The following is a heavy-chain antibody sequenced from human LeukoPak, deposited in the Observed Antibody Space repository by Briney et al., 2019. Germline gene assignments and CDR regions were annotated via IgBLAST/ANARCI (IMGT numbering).Heavy chain of an antibody. D-gene: IGHD5-12*01. CDR3: ARGGYQHYALVDY. J-gene: IGHJ4*02. V-gene: IGHV3-11*05. CDR2: ISGSGTFT. Sequence: PRGSLRLSCAASGFTFRDYYTSWIRQAPGKGLEWVLHISGSGTFTNYADSVKGRFTISRDNAGNSLHLQMNSLRAEDSAMYYCARGGYQHYALVDYWGQGTLASVSS. CDR1: GFTFRDYY.